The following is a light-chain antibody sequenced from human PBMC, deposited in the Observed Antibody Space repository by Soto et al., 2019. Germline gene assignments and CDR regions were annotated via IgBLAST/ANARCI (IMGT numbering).Light chain of an antibody. CDR1: KSISSW. CDR3: QQFGTWT. V-gene: IGKV1-5*03. CDR2: KAS. J-gene: IGKJ1*01. Sequence: DIQMTQSPSTLSASVGDRVTITCRASKSISSWLAWYQQKPGKAPKLLIYKASSLESGVPSRFSGSGSGTEFTLTISSLQPDDFATYYCQQFGTWTFGQGTKVEIK.